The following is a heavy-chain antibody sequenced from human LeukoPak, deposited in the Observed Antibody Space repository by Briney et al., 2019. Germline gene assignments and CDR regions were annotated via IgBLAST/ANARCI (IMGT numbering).Heavy chain of an antibody. V-gene: IGHV1-18*01. D-gene: IGHD3-22*01. CDR3: ARGSVGTYYYDSSGEAVTYNWFDP. J-gene: IGHJ5*02. CDR1: GYTFTSYG. CDR2: SSAYNGNT. Sequence: GASVKVSCKASGYTFTSYGFSWVRQAPGQGLEWMGWSSAYNGNTNYAQKLQGRVTMTTDTSTSTAYMELRSLRSDDTAVYYCARGSVGTYYYDSSGEAVTYNWFDPWGQGTLVTVSS.